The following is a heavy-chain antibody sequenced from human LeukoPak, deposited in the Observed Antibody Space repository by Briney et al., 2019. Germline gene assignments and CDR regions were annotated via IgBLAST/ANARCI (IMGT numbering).Heavy chain of an antibody. CDR2: IIPIFGTA. D-gene: IGHD2-2*01. CDR3: AGVYCSSTSCSDYYYMDV. Sequence: SVTVSCKASGGTFSSYAISWVRQAPGQGLEWMGGIIPIFGTANYAQKFQGRVTITADESTSTAYMELSSLRSEDTAVYYCAGVYCSSTSCSDYYYMDVWGKGTTVTVSS. J-gene: IGHJ6*03. CDR1: GGTFSSYA. V-gene: IGHV1-69*13.